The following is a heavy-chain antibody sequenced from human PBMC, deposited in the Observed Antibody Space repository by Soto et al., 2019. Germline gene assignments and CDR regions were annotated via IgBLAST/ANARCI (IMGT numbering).Heavy chain of an antibody. CDR2: VSYAGDT. CDR3: AREGVATGIGWFDS. V-gene: IGHV4-59*01. CDR1: GASISSSY. D-gene: IGHD2-15*01. Sequence: QVQLQESGPGLVKPSETLSLSCTVSGASISSSYWNWIRQSPGNGLGWIGFVSYAGDTNYNPSLKSRVTISADTSKNQVSLTLTSVTAADTAVYYCAREGVATGIGWFDSWGQGTLVSVSS. J-gene: IGHJ5*01.